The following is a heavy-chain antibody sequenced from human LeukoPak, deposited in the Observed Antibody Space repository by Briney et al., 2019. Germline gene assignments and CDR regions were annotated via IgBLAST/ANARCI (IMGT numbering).Heavy chain of an antibody. CDR1: GYTLTGYY. D-gene: IGHD3-3*01. CDR2: INPNSGGT. Sequence: ASVKVSCKASGYTLTGYYMHWVRQAPGQGLEWMGWINPNSGGTNYAQKFQGRVTMTRDTSISTAYMELSRLRSEDTAVYYCATRHDFWSGYYTTYFDYWGQGTLVTVSS. CDR3: ATRHDFWSGYYTTYFDY. J-gene: IGHJ4*02. V-gene: IGHV1-2*02.